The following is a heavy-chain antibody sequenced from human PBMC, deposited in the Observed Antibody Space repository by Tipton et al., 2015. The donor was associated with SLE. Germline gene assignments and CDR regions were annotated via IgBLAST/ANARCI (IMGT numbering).Heavy chain of an antibody. CDR2: ISTYNGNT. V-gene: IGHV1-18*04. D-gene: IGHD5-18*01. J-gene: IGHJ4*02. Sequence: QVQLVQSGAEVKKPGASVKVSCKASGNAFSGNYIHWVRQAPGQGLEWMGWISTYNGNTNYAQKLQGRVTMTSDTSTSTAYMELRSLRSDDTAIYYCARVRVDTAMGVFDFWGQGTLVTVSS. CDR3: ARVRVDTAMGVFDF. CDR1: GNAFSGNY.